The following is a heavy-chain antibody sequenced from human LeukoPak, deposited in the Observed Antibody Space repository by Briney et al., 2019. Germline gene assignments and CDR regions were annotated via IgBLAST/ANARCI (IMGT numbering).Heavy chain of an antibody. Sequence: PGRSLRLSCAASGFTFSTYAMHWVRQAPGKGLVWVSRIDSDGSITSYADSVKGRFTISRDNAKNTLYLQMNSLRAEDTAVYYCVGSGTYYKLRDYWGQGTLVTVSS. D-gene: IGHD3-10*01. CDR1: GFTFSTYA. V-gene: IGHV3-74*01. CDR2: IDSDGSIT. CDR3: VGSGTYYKLRDY. J-gene: IGHJ4*02.